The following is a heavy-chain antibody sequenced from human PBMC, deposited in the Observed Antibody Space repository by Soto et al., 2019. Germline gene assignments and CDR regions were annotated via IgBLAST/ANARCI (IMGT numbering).Heavy chain of an antibody. D-gene: IGHD2-2*01. CDR2: INAGNGNT. V-gene: IGHV1-3*01. CDR3: ARVYCSTPTCYGYYALDV. CDR1: GYTFSNYA. Sequence: ASVKVSCKASGYTFSNYAMHWVRQAPGQRLEWMGWINAGNGNTKYSQNLQGRVAITRDTSASTAYVELSSLRSEDTAVYYCARVYCSTPTCYGYYALDVWGQGTTVTVSS. J-gene: IGHJ6*02.